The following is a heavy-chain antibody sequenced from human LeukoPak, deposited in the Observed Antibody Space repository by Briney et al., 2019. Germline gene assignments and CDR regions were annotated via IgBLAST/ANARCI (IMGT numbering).Heavy chain of an antibody. CDR1: GGSFSGYY. Sequence: ASETLSLTCAVYGGSFSGYYWSWIRQPPGKGLEWIGEINHSGSTNYNPSLKSRVTISVDTSKNQFSLKLSSVTAADTAVYYCARAVAGTTFDYWGQGTLVTVSS. V-gene: IGHV4-34*01. CDR3: ARAVAGTTFDY. D-gene: IGHD6-19*01. CDR2: INHSGST. J-gene: IGHJ4*02.